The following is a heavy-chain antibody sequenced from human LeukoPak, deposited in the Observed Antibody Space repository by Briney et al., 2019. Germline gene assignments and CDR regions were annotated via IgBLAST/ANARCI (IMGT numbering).Heavy chain of an antibody. CDR2: INNSGST. Sequence: PSESLSLTCAVYGGSFSGYSWSWIRQPPGKGLEWVGEINNSGSTNYNPSFKSRVTISVDTSKNQFSLKLSAVTAEDTAVYYCARAGYCSGRSCYSFDYWGQGTLVTVSS. CDR1: GGSFSGYS. V-gene: IGHV4-34*01. CDR3: ARAGYCSGRSCYSFDY. D-gene: IGHD2-15*01. J-gene: IGHJ4*02.